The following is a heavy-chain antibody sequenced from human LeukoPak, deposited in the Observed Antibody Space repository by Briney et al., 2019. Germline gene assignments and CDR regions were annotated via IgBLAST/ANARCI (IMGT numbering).Heavy chain of an antibody. Sequence: GASVKVSCKASGYTFTSYAMNWVRQAPGQGLEWMGWINPNSGGTNYAQKFQGWVTMTRDTSISTAYMELSRLRSDDTAVYYCAMSLSSGWDPPLCYWGLGTLVTVSS. J-gene: IGHJ4*02. CDR1: GYTFTSYA. V-gene: IGHV1-2*04. CDR2: INPNSGGT. CDR3: AMSLSSGWDPPLCY. D-gene: IGHD6-19*01.